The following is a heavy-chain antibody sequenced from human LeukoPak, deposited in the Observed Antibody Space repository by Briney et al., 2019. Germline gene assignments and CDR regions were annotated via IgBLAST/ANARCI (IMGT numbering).Heavy chain of an antibody. CDR1: GGTFSSYA. V-gene: IGHV1-69*06. Sequence: SVKVSCKASGGTFSSYAISWVRQAPGQGLEWMGGIIPIFGTANYAQKFQGRVTITADKSTSTAYMELSSLRSEDTAVYYCARDPNIAAAGLNYFDPWGQGTLVTVSS. D-gene: IGHD6-13*01. CDR2: IIPIFGTA. J-gene: IGHJ5*02. CDR3: ARDPNIAAAGLNYFDP.